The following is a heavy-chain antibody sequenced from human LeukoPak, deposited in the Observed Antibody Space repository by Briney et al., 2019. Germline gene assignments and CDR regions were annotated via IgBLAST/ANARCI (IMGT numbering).Heavy chain of an antibody. CDR3: ASSVQEWLSFG. D-gene: IGHD3-3*01. Sequence: GGSLRLSCAASGFTFSSYWMSWVRQAPGKGLEWVANIKQDGSEKYYVDSVKGRFTISRDNAKNSLYLQMNSLRSEDTAVYYCASSVQEWLSFGGGQGTLVTVSS. CDR1: GFTFSSYW. V-gene: IGHV3-7*03. CDR2: IKQDGSEK. J-gene: IGHJ4*02.